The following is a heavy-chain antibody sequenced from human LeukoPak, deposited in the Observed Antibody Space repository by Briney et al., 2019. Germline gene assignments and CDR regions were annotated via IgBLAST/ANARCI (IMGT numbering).Heavy chain of an antibody. J-gene: IGHJ4*02. CDR3: ARGEKSGDY. CDR1: GFSFSSYS. Sequence: PGGSLRLSCAASGFSFSSYSMNWVRQAPGRGLEWVSYTSGSSSTIYYADSVKGRFTISRDNAKSSLLLQMHSLRDEDTAVYYCARGEKSGDYWGQGTLVTVSS. CDR2: TSGSSSTI. D-gene: IGHD5-24*01. V-gene: IGHV3-48*02.